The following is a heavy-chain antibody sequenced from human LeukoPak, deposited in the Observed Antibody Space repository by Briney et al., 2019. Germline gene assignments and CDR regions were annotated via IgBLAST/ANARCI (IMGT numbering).Heavy chain of an antibody. CDR2: ISGSGGST. CDR3: ANLKLSVMQLR. CDR1: GFTFSSYS. D-gene: IGHD6-13*01. Sequence: PGGSLRLFCAASGFTFSSYSMSWVRQAPGKGMEWVSAISGSGGSTYYADSVKGRFTISRDNSKNTLYLQMNSLRAEDTAVYYCANLKLSVMQLRWGQGTLVTVSS. J-gene: IGHJ4*02. V-gene: IGHV3-23*01.